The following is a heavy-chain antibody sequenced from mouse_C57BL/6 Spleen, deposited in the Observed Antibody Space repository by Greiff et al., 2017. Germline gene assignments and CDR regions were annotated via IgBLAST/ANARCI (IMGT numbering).Heavy chain of an antibody. D-gene: IGHD1-1*01. J-gene: IGHJ3*01. Sequence: VQLQQSGPELVKPGASVKMSCKASGYTFTDYNMHWVKQSHGKSLEWIGYINPNNGGTSYNQKFKGKATLTVNKSSSTAYMELRSLTSEDSAVYYCARGILRSFFFAYWGQGTLVTVSA. CDR2: INPNNGGT. CDR3: ARGILRSFFFAY. V-gene: IGHV1-22*01. CDR1: GYTFTDYN.